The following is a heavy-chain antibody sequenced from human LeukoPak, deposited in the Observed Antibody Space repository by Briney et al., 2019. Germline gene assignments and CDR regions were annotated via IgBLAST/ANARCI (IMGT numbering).Heavy chain of an antibody. J-gene: IGHJ3*02. CDR2: IYSGGST. Sequence: GGSLRLSCAASGFTVSSNYMSWVRQAPGKGLEWVSVIYSGGSTYYADSVKGRFTISRDNAKNSLYLQMNSLRAEDTAVYYCARDRVCSGGSCYFANNDAFDIWGQGTMVTVSS. CDR1: GFTVSSNY. CDR3: ARDRVCSGGSCYFANNDAFDI. V-gene: IGHV3-66*01. D-gene: IGHD2-15*01.